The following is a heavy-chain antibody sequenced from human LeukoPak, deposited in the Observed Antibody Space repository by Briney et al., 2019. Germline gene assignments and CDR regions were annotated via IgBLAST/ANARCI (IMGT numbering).Heavy chain of an antibody. CDR2: FYYSGSA. CDR3: ARKRTGDQGYYFDY. CDR1: GGSVSSGRYY. V-gene: IGHV4-61*01. Sequence: SETLSLTCTVSGGSVSSGRYYWSWIRQPPGKGLEWIGYFYYSGSANYNPSLKTRVTISVDTSKNQFSLKVSSVTSADTAVYYCARKRTGDQGYYFDYWGQGTLVTVSS. D-gene: IGHD1-1*01. J-gene: IGHJ4*02.